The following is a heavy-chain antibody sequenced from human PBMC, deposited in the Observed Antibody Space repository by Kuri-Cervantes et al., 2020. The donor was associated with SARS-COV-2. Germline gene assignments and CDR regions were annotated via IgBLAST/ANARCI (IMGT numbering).Heavy chain of an antibody. CDR1: GGSISSGSYY. J-gene: IGHJ6*03. D-gene: IGHD3/OR15-3a*01. CDR3: ARGGDFWTAFYKDYYMDV. CDR2: LYTSGIT. Sequence: SCTVSGGSISSGSYYWTWIRQPAGKGLEWIGRLYTSGITKYNPSLKSRVTISVDTSKNQFSLKLNSVTAADTAVYYCARGGDFWTAFYKDYYMDVWGKGTTVT. V-gene: IGHV4-61*02.